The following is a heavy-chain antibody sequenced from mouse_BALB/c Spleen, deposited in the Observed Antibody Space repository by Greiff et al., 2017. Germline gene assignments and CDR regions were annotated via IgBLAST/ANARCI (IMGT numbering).Heavy chain of an antibody. CDR1: GYTFTSYT. CDR2: INPSSGYT. CDR3: VYGDYFDY. J-gene: IGHJ2*01. V-gene: IGHV1-4*02. D-gene: IGHD2-10*02. Sequence: VKLMESAAELARPGASVKMSCKASGYTFTSYTMHWVKQRPGQGLEWIGYINPSSGYTEYNQKFKDKTTLTADKSSSTAYMQLSSLTSEDSAVYYCVYGDYFDYWGQGTTLTVSS.